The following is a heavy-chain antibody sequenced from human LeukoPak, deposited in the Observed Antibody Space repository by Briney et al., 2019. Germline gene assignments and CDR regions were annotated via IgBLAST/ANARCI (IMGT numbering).Heavy chain of an antibody. CDR2: IKEDGSDK. V-gene: IGHV3-7*05. J-gene: IGHJ4*02. CDR3: AREGGPYRPLDY. CDR1: GFTFGSYW. Sequence: GGSLRLSCAASGFTFGSYWMSWVRQAPGKRLEWVATIKEDGSDKYYVDSVKGRFTISRDNVKNSVYLQMNSLRAEDTAVYYCAREGGPYRPLDYSGQGTLVTVSS.